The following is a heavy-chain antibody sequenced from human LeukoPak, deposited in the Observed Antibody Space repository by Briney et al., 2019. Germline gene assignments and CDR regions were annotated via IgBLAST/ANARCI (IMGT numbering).Heavy chain of an antibody. Sequence: PSETLSLTCTVPGGSISSYYWSWIRQPPGKGLEWIGYICDDGSTYYNPSLKGRVTISIDTSKNQFSLNLRSVTAAGTAVYYCARLTGGGEVFDSWGQGTLVTVSS. CDR3: ARLTGGGEVFDS. CDR1: GGSISSYY. CDR2: ICDDGST. D-gene: IGHD2-21*01. V-gene: IGHV4-4*09. J-gene: IGHJ4*02.